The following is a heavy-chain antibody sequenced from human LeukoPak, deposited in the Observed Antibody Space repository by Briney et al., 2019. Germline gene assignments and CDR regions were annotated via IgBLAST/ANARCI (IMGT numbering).Heavy chain of an antibody. V-gene: IGHV4-59*01. D-gene: IGHD2-15*01. J-gene: IGHJ4*02. CDR2: IYYSGST. CDR1: GGSISSYY. Sequence: PSETLSLTCTVSGGSISSYYWSWIRQPPGKGLEWIGYIYYSGSTNYNPSLKSRVTISVDTSKNQFSLKLSSVTAADTAVHYCARTGYCSGGSCYPTWDYWGQGTLVTVSS. CDR3: ARTGYCSGGSCYPTWDY.